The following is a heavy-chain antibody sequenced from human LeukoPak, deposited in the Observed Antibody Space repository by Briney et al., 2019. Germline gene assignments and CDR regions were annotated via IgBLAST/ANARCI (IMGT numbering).Heavy chain of an antibody. CDR3: ARDRDYYDSSGYDY. V-gene: IGHV1-2*02. CDR2: INPNSGGT. J-gene: IGHJ4*02. D-gene: IGHD3-22*01. CDR1: GYTFTGYY. Sequence: ASVKVSCKASGYTFTGYYMHWVRQAPGQGLEWMGWINPNSGGTNYAQKFQGRVTITRDTSISTAYMELSRLRSDDTAVYYCARDRDYYDSSGYDYWGQGTLVTVSS.